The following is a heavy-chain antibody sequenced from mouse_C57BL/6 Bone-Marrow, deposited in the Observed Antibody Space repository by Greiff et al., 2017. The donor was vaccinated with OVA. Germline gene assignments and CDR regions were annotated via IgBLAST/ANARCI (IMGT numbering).Heavy chain of an antibody. CDR2: IRSKSNNYAT. CDR3: VRQEGPPWDFDV. CDR1: GFSFNTYA. Sequence: EVMLVESGGGLVQPKGSLKLSCAASGFSFNTYAMNWVRQAPGKGLEWVARIRSKSNNYATYYADSVKDRFTISRDDSESMLYLQMNNLKTEDTAMYYCVRQEGPPWDFDVWGTGTTVTVSS. J-gene: IGHJ1*03. V-gene: IGHV10-1*01.